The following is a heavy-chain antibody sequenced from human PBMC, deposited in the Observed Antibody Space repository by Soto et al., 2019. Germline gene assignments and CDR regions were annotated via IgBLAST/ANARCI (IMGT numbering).Heavy chain of an antibody. Sequence: QITLKESGPTLVKPTQTLTLTCTFSGFSLTTDRVGVGWIRQPPGEALEWLAVIYWDDSKTYRPSLESRLTSTKDTSNNQVALTMPNMDSLDTATYYCAHAYGGRSLYWGQGTLVTVSS. CDR2: IYWDDSK. CDR3: AHAYGGRSLY. D-gene: IGHD1-26*01. CDR1: GFSLTTDRVG. J-gene: IGHJ4*02. V-gene: IGHV2-5*02.